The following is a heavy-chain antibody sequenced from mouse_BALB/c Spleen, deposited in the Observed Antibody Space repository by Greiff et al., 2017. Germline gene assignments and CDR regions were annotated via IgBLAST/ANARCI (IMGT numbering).Heavy chain of an antibody. J-gene: IGHJ3*01. CDR1: GYSFTDYI. D-gene: IGHD2-4*01. V-gene: IGHV1-39*01. Sequence: VQLQQTGPELVKPGASVKISCKASGYSFTDYIMLWVKQSHGKSLEWIGNINPYYGSTSYNLKFKGKATLTVDKSSSTAYMQLNSLTSEDSAVYYCARRNYDYDEAFAYWGQGTLVTVSA. CDR3: ARRNYDYDEAFAY. CDR2: INPYYGST.